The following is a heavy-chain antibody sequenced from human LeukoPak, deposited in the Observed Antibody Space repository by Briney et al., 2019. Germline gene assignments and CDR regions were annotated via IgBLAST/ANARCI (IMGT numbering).Heavy chain of an antibody. Sequence: SETLSLTCAVYGGSFSGYYWSWIRQPPGEGLEWIGEINHSGSTNYNPSLKSRVTISVDTSKNQFSLKLSSVTAADTAVYYCGGRTSYFDYWGQGTLVTVSS. D-gene: IGHD1-7*01. CDR3: GGRTSYFDY. CDR1: GGSFSGYY. J-gene: IGHJ4*02. V-gene: IGHV4-34*01. CDR2: INHSGST.